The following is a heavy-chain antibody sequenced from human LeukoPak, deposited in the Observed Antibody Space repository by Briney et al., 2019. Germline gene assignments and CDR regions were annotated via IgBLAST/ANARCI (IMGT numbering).Heavy chain of an antibody. D-gene: IGHD1-26*01. CDR1: GFTFSSYS. V-gene: IGHV3-21*01. J-gene: IGHJ3*02. CDR3: ARVELSGDAFDI. Sequence: GGSLRLSCAASGFTFSSYSMNWVRQAPGKGLEWVSSISSSSSYIYYADSVKGRFTISRDNSKNTLYLQMNSLRAEDTAVYYCARVELSGDAFDIWGQGTMVTVSS. CDR2: ISSSSSYI.